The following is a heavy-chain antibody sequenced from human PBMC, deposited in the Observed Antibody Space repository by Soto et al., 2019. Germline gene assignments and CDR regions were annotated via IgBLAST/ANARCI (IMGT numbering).Heavy chain of an antibody. CDR3: TRSVDY. D-gene: IGHD4-17*01. CDR2: ISPDGSTI. Sequence: EVQLVESGGGLVQPGGSLRLSCAASGFTFSDYWMHWVRQAPGKGLVWVSRISPDGSTITYADSVKGRFTISRDNAENTLSLQMNSLKVEDTAVYYCTRSVDYWGQGTLVTVSS. J-gene: IGHJ4*02. CDR1: GFTFSDYW. V-gene: IGHV3-74*01.